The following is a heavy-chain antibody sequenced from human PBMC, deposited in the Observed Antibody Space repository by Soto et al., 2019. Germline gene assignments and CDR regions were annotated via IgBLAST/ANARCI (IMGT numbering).Heavy chain of an antibody. Sequence: QVQLVQSGAEVKKPGSSVKVSCKASGGTFSSYAISWVRQAPGQGLEWMGGIIPIFGTANYAQKFQGRVTITAGESTSTAYMELSSLRSEDTAVYYCARRGYSYGAYYYYYGMDVWGQGTTVTVSS. V-gene: IGHV1-69*01. CDR1: GGTFSSYA. CDR2: IIPIFGTA. CDR3: ARRGYSYGAYYYYYGMDV. D-gene: IGHD5-18*01. J-gene: IGHJ6*02.